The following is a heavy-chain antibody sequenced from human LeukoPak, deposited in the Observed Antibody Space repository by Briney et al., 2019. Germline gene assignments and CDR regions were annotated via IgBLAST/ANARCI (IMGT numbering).Heavy chain of an antibody. Sequence: SETLSLTCTVSGGSISSYYWSWIRQPPGKGLEWIGYIYYSGSTNYNPSLKSRVTISVDTSKNQFSLRLSSVTAADTAVYYCARVGAKLTGVGWYFDLWGRGTLVTVSS. CDR3: ARVGAKLTGVGWYFDL. V-gene: IGHV4-59*08. D-gene: IGHD3-9*01. CDR2: IYYSGST. J-gene: IGHJ2*01. CDR1: GGSISSYY.